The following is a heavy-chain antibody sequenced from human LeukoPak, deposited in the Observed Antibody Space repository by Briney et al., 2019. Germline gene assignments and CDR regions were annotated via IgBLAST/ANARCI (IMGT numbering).Heavy chain of an antibody. CDR1: GFTFSSYS. J-gene: IGHJ4*02. D-gene: IGHD3-10*01. Sequence: GGSLRLSCAASGFTFSSYSMNWVRQAPGKGLEWVSYISSSSSAIYYADSVKGRFTISRDNAKNSLYLQMNSLRDEDTAVYYCAKRGVALGSGSYDILDYWGQGTLVTVSS. CDR2: ISSSSSAI. CDR3: AKRGVALGSGSYDILDY. V-gene: IGHV3-48*02.